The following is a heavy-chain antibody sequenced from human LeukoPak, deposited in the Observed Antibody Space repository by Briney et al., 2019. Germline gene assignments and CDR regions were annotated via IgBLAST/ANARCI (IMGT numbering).Heavy chain of an antibody. V-gene: IGHV3-7*01. CDR3: AGDPLRYLRVGHYDY. CDR2: IKQDGSLK. D-gene: IGHD3-9*01. Sequence: GGSLRLSCAASGFTFSSYEMTWVRQAPGKGLEWVANIKQDGSLKYYVDSVKGRFTISRDNAKNSLYLQMNSLRAEDSAVYYCAGDPLRYLRVGHYDYWGQGTLVAVSS. J-gene: IGHJ4*02. CDR1: GFTFSSYE.